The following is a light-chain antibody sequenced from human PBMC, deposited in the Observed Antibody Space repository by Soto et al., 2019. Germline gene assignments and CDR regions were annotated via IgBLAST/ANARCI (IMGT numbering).Light chain of an antibody. V-gene: IGLV2-14*01. CDR2: DVS. CDR1: SSDVGGYNY. CDR3: SSYTTSNTRQIV. J-gene: IGLJ1*01. Sequence: QSVLTQPASVSGSPGQSITISCTGTSSDVGGYNYVSWYQQHPGKAPKFMIYDVSNRPSGVSNRFSGSKSGNTASLTISGLQAEGEADYCCSSYTTSNTRQIVFGTGTKVTVL.